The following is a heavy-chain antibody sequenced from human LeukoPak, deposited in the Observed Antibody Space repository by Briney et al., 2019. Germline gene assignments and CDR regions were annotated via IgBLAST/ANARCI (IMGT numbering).Heavy chain of an antibody. D-gene: IGHD3-22*01. CDR3: ARVGAVITPYYYYYYYMDV. J-gene: IGHJ6*03. CDR2: IIPIFGTA. Sequence: ASVKVSCKASGGTFSSYAISWVRQAPGQGLEWMGGIIPIFGTANHAQKFQGRVTITTDESTSTAYMELSSLRSEDTAVYYCARVGAVITPYYYYYYYMDVWGKGTTVTVSS. V-gene: IGHV1-69*05. CDR1: GGTFSSYA.